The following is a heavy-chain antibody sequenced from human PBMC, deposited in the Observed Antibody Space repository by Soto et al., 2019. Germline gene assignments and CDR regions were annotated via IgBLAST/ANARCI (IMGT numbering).Heavy chain of an antibody. CDR2: ISPNGNNA. CDR1: GSTFSSYD. V-gene: IGHV3-30-3*01. CDR3: VSGPSRGAFDI. Sequence: QVQLVESGGDVVQPGRSLRRSCAASGSTFSSYDIHWVRQAPGKGLEWVAHISPNGNNAFYADSVKGRFTISRDNARNAVYLQVNSLRPELTAVCDCVSGPSRGAFDIWGQGTLVTVSS. J-gene: IGHJ3*02.